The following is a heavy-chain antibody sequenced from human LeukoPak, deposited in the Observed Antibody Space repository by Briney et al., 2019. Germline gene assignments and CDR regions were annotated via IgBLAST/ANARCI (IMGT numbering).Heavy chain of an antibody. CDR1: GFTFSSHS. Sequence: TGGSLRLSCAASGFTFSSHSMNWVRQAPGKGLEWVSYISSDSSTIYYADSVKGRFTISRDNSKNTLYLQMNSLGAEDTAVYYCARCSSEYLEADKWGQGTLVTVSS. D-gene: IGHD6-25*01. V-gene: IGHV3-48*01. CDR3: ARCSSEYLEADK. J-gene: IGHJ4*02. CDR2: ISSDSSTI.